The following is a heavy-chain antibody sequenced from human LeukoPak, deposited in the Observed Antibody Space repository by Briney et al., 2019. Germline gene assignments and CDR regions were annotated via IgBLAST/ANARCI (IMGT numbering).Heavy chain of an antibody. CDR3: TTDRSTYYYGSGSYYPVVY. J-gene: IGHJ4*02. CDR2: IKSKTDGGTT. D-gene: IGHD3-10*01. Sequence: GGSLRLSCAASGFTFSNAWMSWVRQAPGKGLEWVGRIKSKTDGGTTDYAAPVKGRFTISRDDSKNTLYLQMNSLKTEDTAVYYCTTDRSTYYYGSGSYYPVVYWGQGTLVTVSS. V-gene: IGHV3-15*01. CDR1: GFTFSNAW.